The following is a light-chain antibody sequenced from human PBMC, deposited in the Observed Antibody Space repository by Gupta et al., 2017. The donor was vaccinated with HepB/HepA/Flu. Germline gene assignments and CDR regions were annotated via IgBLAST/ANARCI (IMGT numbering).Light chain of an antibody. V-gene: IGLV1-44*01. Sequence: QSVLTQPPSASGAPGQRVSISCSGSRSNIGSNTVNWYQQFPGTAPKLLIYADNQRPSGVPDRFSGSRSGTSASLAISGLQAEEEADYYCGTWDDSLNGPVVFGGGTKVTVL. CDR2: ADN. CDR3: GTWDDSLNGPVV. J-gene: IGLJ3*02. CDR1: RSNIGSNT.